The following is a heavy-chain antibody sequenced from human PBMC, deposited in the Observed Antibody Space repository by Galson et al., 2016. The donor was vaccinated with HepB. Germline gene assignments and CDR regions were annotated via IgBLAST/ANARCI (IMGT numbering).Heavy chain of an antibody. D-gene: IGHD1-26*01. Sequence: SLRLSCAASGFTFSNYAMIWVRQAPGKGLEWVSGISDSGTGTRYADSVKGRFTISRDNSKNTVYLQMNNVRVEDTAVYYCARNKEVGLRTEWAYWGQGTLVTVSS. CDR2: ISDSGTGT. J-gene: IGHJ4*02. CDR1: GFTFSNYA. CDR3: ARNKEVGLRTEWAY. V-gene: IGHV3-23*01.